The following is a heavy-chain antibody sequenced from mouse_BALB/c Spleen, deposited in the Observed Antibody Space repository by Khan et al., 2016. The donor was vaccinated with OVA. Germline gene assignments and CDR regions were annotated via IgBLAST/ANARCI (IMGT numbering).Heavy chain of an antibody. CDR3: ALSSLLSTDRFDS. CDR2: IWAGGST. V-gene: IGHV2-9*02. Sequence: QVQLKESGPGLVAPSQSLSITCTVSGFSLTTYGVHWVRQPPGNGLEWLGIIWAGGSTNYNSALMSRLTISKDNSKSQVFFTMNSLQPVYTSISYCALSSLLSTDRFDSCRPVTPLPLSS. CDR1: GFSLTTYG. J-gene: IGHJ2*01.